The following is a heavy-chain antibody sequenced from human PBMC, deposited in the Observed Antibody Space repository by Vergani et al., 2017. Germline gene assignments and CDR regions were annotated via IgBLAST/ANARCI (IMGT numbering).Heavy chain of an antibody. J-gene: IGHJ2*01. CDR1: GFLFQDFA. CDR3: AKDNDYDADGPFDL. Sequence: VEAGGGLVQPGGSLRLSCAASGFLFQDFAFHWVRQVSGRGLEWVSGIDRNSATKYPVKYGNSMEGRFIISRDNAKKAVFLQMNNPRHEDTALYFCAKDNDYDADGPFDLWGRGTLVTVSS. CDR2: IDRNSATKYPV. V-gene: IGHV3-9*01. D-gene: IGHD3-16*01.